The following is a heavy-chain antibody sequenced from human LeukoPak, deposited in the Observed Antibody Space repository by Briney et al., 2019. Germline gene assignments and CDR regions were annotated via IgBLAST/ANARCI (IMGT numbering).Heavy chain of an antibody. V-gene: IGHV3-48*02. CDR2: ISSSSSTI. Sequence: GGSLRLSCAASGFTFSSYSMNWVRQAPEKGLEWVSYISSSSSTIYYADSVKGRFTISRDNAKNSLYLHMNSLKDEDTAVYYCARGALDFDYWGQGTLVTVSS. CDR1: GFTFSSYS. J-gene: IGHJ4*02. CDR3: ARGALDFDY.